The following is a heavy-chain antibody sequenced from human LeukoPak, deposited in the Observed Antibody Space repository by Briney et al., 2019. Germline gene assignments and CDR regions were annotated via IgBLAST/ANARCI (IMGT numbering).Heavy chain of an antibody. D-gene: IGHD6-13*01. J-gene: IGHJ4*02. CDR3: AKSHTSYSSSWSVSYYFDS. CDR2: GSST. Sequence: GSSTIYADSVKGRFTMSRDNAKNTLYLQMNSVRAEDTAVYYCAKSHTSYSSSWSVSYYFDSWGQGALVTVSS. V-gene: IGHV3-74*01.